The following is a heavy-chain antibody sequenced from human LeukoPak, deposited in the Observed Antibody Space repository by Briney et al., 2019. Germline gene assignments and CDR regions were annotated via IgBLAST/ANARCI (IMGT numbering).Heavy chain of an antibody. V-gene: IGHV3-23*01. CDR1: GFTFSSYA. CDR2: ISGSGGST. D-gene: IGHD6-6*01. CDR3: AKMEEQLNDAFDI. J-gene: IGHJ3*02. Sequence: GGSLRLSCAASGFTFSSYAMSWVRQAPGKGLEWVSAISGSGGSTYYADSVKGRFTISRDNSKNTPYLQMNSLRAEDTAVYYCAKMEEQLNDAFDIWGQGTMVTVSS.